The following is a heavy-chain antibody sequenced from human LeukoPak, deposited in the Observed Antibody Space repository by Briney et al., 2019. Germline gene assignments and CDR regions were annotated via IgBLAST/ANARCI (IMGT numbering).Heavy chain of an antibody. CDR2: IYYSGST. D-gene: IGHD6-6*01. CDR3: ARKVRSSLYNWFDP. J-gene: IGHJ5*02. V-gene: IGHV4-59*08. CDR1: GGSISDYH. Sequence: PSETLSLTCTVSGGSISDYHWNWIRQPPGKXLEWIGSIYYSGSTSYNPSLKSRVTISVATSKNQFSLNLNSVTAADTAVYYCARKVRSSLYNWFDPWGQGTLVTVSS.